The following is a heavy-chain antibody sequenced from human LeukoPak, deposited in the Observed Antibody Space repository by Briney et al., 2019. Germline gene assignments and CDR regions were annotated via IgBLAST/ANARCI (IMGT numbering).Heavy chain of an antibody. D-gene: IGHD1-14*01. CDR3: ARYAGSSDSFDY. J-gene: IGHJ4*02. Sequence: SVKVSCKASGGTFSSYAISWVRQAPGQGLEWMGGIIPIFGTASYAQKFQGRVTMTRDMSTSTVYMELSSLRSEDTAVYYCARYAGSSDSFDYWGQGTLVTVSS. CDR1: GGTFSSYA. CDR2: IIPIFGTA. V-gene: IGHV1-69*05.